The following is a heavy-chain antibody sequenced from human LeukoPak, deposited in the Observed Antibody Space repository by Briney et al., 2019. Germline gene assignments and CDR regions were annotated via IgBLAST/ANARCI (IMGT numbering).Heavy chain of an antibody. CDR3: ARGGGDWLLHQNWFDP. CDR1: GGXXXGYY. Sequence: TCAXXGGXXXGYYWSWIRQPPGKGLEWXXEINHSGSTNYNPSLKRRVTISVDKYKKQFSLKLSSVTAADTAVYYCARGGGDWLLHQNWFDPWGQGTLVTVSS. CDR2: INHSGST. J-gene: IGHJ5*02. D-gene: IGHD3/OR15-3a*01. V-gene: IGHV4-34*01.